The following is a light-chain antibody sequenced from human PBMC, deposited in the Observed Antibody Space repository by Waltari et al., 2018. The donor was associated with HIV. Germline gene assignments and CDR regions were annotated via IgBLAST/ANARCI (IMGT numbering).Light chain of an antibody. CDR1: DVNDYEY. CDR2: EVS. Sequence: QSALTQPASVSGSPGQSITISCDVNDYEYASWYQQHPGKAPKVIIYEVSNRPSGLSFRFSGSKSGNTATLTISGLQPEDEADYFCTSYVSGSTPVFGRGTKVTVL. V-gene: IGLV2-14*01. CDR3: TSYVSGSTPV. J-gene: IGLJ2*01.